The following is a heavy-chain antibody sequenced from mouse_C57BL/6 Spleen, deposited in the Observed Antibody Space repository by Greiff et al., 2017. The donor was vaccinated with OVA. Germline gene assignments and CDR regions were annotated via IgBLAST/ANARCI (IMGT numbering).Heavy chain of an antibody. CDR1: GYAFSSSW. D-gene: IGHD1-1*01. CDR3: ARDGSSLYYYAMDY. V-gene: IGHV1-82*01. J-gene: IGHJ4*01. Sequence: QVQLQQSGPELVKPGASVKISCKASGYAFSSSWMNWVKQRPGKGLEWIGRIYPGDGDTNYNGKFKGKATLTADKSSSTAYMQLSSLTSEDSAVYFCARDGSSLYYYAMDYWGQGTSVTVSS. CDR2: IYPGDGDT.